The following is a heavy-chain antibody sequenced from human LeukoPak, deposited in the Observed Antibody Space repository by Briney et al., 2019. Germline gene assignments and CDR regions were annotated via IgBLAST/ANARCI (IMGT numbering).Heavy chain of an antibody. CDR1: GFTFSSSA. D-gene: IGHD4/OR15-4a*01. CDR2: ISAGGQST. V-gene: IGHV3-23*01. CDR3: AAFYYSAFFDY. J-gene: IGHJ4*02. Sequence: GGSLRLSCAASGFTFSSSAMSWVRQAPGKGLEWVSGISAGGQSTYSADSVKGRFTISRDNAKNSLYLQMNSLRAEDTAVYYCAAFYYSAFFDYWGLGTLVTVSS.